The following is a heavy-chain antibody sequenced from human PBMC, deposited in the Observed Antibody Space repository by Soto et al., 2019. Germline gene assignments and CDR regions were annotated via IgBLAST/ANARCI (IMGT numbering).Heavy chain of an antibody. J-gene: IGHJ6*02. CDR2: INPNSGGT. CDR3: ARNCQLLSSYYYGMDV. V-gene: IGHV1-2*02. D-gene: IGHD2-2*01. Sequence: ASVKVSCKASGYTFTGYYMHWVRQAPGQGLEWMGWINPNSGGTNYAQKFQGRVTMTRDTSISTAYMELSRLRSDDTAVYYCARNCQLLSSYYYGMDVWGQGTTVTVSS. CDR1: GYTFTGYY.